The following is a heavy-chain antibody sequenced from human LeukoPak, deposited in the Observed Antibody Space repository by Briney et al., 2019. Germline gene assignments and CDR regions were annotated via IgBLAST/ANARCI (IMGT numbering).Heavy chain of an antibody. CDR1: GFTVSSNY. CDR3: AKGGGYSYGYYYFDY. V-gene: IGHV3-53*01. Sequence: PGGSLRLSCAASGFTVSSNYMSWVRQAPGKGLEWVSVIYSGGSTYYADSVKGRFTISRDNSKNTLYLQMNSLRAEDTAVYYCAKGGGYSYGYYYFDYWGQGTLVTVSS. CDR2: IYSGGST. D-gene: IGHD5-18*01. J-gene: IGHJ4*02.